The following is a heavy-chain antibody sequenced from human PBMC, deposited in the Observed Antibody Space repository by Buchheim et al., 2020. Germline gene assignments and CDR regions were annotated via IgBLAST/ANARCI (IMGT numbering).Heavy chain of an antibody. CDR1: GFTFSSYG. CDR2: IWYDGSNK. CDR3: ARGPLWFSGDYFGY. D-gene: IGHD3-10*01. V-gene: IGHV3-33*01. J-gene: IGHJ4*02. Sequence: QVQLVESGGGVVQPGRSLRLSCAASGFTFSSYGMHWVRQAPGKGLEWVAVIWYDGSNKYYADSVKGRFTLSRDNSKNTLYLQMNSLRAEDTAVYYCARGPLWFSGDYFGYWGQGTL.